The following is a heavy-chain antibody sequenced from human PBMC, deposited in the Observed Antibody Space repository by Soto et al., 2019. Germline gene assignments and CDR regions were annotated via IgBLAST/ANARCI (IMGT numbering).Heavy chain of an antibody. CDR2: IKKDGSEK. CDR1: GVTFSGYW. J-gene: IGHJ6*02. D-gene: IGHD3-3*01. CDR3: ARDRYSYYDFWSGSLPYYYYGMDV. Sequence: PGGSLRLSCAASGVTFSGYWMSWVRQAPGKGLEWVANIKKDGSEKYYVDSVKGRFTISRDNAKNSLYLQMNSLRAEDTAVYYCARDRYSYYDFWSGSLPYYYYGMDVWGQGTTVPVS. V-gene: IGHV3-7*01.